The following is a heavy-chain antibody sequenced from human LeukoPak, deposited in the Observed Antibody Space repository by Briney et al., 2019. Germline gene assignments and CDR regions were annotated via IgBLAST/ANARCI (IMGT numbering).Heavy chain of an antibody. J-gene: IGHJ4*02. D-gene: IGHD6-13*01. CDR3: ATLGSSWDFDY. Sequence: GGSLRLSCAASGFTFSSYSMNWVRQAPGKGLEWVSYISSSSSTIYYADSVKGRFTISGDNAKNSLYLQMNSLRAEDTAVYYCATLGSSWDFDYWGQGTLVTVSS. V-gene: IGHV3-48*01. CDR2: ISSSSSTI. CDR1: GFTFSSYS.